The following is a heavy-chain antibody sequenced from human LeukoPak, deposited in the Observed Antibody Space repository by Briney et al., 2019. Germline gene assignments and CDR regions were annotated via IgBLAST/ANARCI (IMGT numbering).Heavy chain of an antibody. V-gene: IGHV1-3*01. J-gene: IGHJ5*02. D-gene: IGHD6-13*01. CDR2: INAGNGNT. CDR1: GYTFTSYA. CDR3: ARDSAIWQQLVRGWFDP. Sequence: GASVKVSCKASGYTFTSYAMHWVRHAPGQRLEWMGWINAGNGNTKYSQKFQGRVTITRDTSASTAYMELSSLRSEDTAVYYCARDSAIWQQLVRGWFDPWGQGTPVTVSS.